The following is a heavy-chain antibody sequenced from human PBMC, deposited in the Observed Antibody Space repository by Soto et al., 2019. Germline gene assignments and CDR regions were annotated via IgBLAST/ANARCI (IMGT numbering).Heavy chain of an antibody. CDR1: GFTFSTYV. J-gene: IGHJ3*02. V-gene: IGHV3-33*01. CDR2: IWYDGSNK. CDR3: GSLSDAFHI. Sequence: GGSLRLSCAASGFTFSTYVMHWVRQAPGKGLEWVAVIWYDGSNKYYADSVKGRFTISRDNSKNTLYLQMNSLRAEDTAVYYCGSLSDAFHIWGQATMVTVS.